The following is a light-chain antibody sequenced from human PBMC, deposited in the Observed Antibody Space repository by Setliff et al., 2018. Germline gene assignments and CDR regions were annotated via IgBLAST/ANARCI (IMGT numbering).Light chain of an antibody. CDR1: SSDVGRYNY. Sequence: QSALTQPRSVSGSPGQSVTISCTGTSSDVGRYNYVSWYQQHPGKAPKLMIYDVAKRPSGVPHRFSGSKSGNTASLSISGLQAEDEADYYCCSYAGSYTYVFGTGTKVTVL. CDR3: CSYAGSYTYV. V-gene: IGLV2-11*01. CDR2: DVA. J-gene: IGLJ1*01.